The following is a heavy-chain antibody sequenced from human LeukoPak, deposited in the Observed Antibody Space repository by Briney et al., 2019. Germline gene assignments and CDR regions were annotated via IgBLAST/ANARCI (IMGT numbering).Heavy chain of an antibody. Sequence: ASVKVSCKASGYTFTSYGISWVRQAPGQGLEWMGWISAYNGNTNYAQKLQGRVTMTTDTSTSTAYMELRSLRSDDTAVYYCARSFYDFWSGHYFDYWGQGTLVTVSS. D-gene: IGHD3-3*01. V-gene: IGHV1-18*01. CDR3: ARSFYDFWSGHYFDY. J-gene: IGHJ4*02. CDR2: ISAYNGNT. CDR1: GYTFTSYG.